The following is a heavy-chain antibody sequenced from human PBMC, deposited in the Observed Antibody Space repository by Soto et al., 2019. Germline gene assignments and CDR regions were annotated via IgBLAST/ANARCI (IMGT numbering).Heavy chain of an antibody. CDR3: ARVFSVRYSGSYPFDY. J-gene: IGHJ4*02. CDR1: GFTFSSYA. Sequence: QVKLVESGGGVVQPGRSLSLSCAASGFTFSSYAMHWVRQAPGKGLEWVAVISYDGSNKYYADSVKGRFTISRDNSKNTLYLQMNSLRAEDTAVYYCARVFSVRYSGSYPFDYWGQGSLVTVSS. D-gene: IGHD1-26*01. CDR2: ISYDGSNK. V-gene: IGHV3-30-3*01.